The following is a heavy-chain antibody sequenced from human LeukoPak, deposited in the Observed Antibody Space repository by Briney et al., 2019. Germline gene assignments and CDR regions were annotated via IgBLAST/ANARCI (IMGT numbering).Heavy chain of an antibody. J-gene: IGHJ4*02. CDR3: ARDRWELLRSVDY. D-gene: IGHD2-15*01. CDR2: IGSTGAYI. Sequence: GGSLRLSCAASGFTFSSYSMTWVRQAPGKGLEWLSSIGSTGAYIFYADSVKGRFTISRDNAKNSLYLQMNSLRAEDTAVYYCARDRWELLRSVDYWGQGTLVTVSS. CDR1: GFTFSSYS. V-gene: IGHV3-21*01.